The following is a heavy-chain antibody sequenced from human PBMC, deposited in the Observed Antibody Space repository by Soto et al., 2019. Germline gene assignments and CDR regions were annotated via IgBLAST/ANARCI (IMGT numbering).Heavy chain of an antibody. CDR3: LSARFDS. J-gene: IGHJ4*02. CDR1: GGSLTSNY. CDR2: INHLGGT. V-gene: IGHV4-34*01. Sequence: SETLSLTCAVYGGSLTSNYWTWIRQSPGKGLEWIGEINHLGGTNYSPSLQNRATILVDTSNSQFSLKLTSVTAADTAVYYCLSARFDSWGRGILVTVSS.